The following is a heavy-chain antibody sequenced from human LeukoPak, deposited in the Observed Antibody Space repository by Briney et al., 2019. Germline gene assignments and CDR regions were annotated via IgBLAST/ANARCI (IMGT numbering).Heavy chain of an antibody. Sequence: ASVKVSCKASGYTFTSYSIHWVRRAPGQGLEWMGVINPSGGGTSYAQKFQGRVTMTRDTSTSTVYMELSSLRSEDTAVYYCARVYSSGWSPGDYWGQGTLVTVSS. CDR1: GYTFTSYS. CDR2: INPSGGGT. CDR3: ARVYSSGWSPGDY. V-gene: IGHV1-46*01. D-gene: IGHD6-19*01. J-gene: IGHJ4*02.